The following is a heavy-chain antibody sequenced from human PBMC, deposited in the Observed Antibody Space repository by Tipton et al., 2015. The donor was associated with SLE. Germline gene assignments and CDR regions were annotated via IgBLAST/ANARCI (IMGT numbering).Heavy chain of an antibody. Sequence: TLSLTCIVSGXSISISRFYXXWIRQPPGTGLEWIGSIHYTGTTFHSPSLRSRITMSVDTSKNQFSLNLSSMTAADTAVYYCARHQAVDAFDIWGQGTMVTVSS. V-gene: IGHV4-39*01. J-gene: IGHJ3*02. CDR3: ARHQAVDAFDI. CDR2: IHYTGTT. CDR1: GXSISISRFY.